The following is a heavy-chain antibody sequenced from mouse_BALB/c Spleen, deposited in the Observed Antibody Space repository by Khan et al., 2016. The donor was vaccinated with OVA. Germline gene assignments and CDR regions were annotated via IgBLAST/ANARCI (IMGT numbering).Heavy chain of an antibody. CDR3: ARMKPYWYFDV. CDR1: GYTFTNYG. V-gene: IGHV9-3-1*01. CDR2: INTYTGEP. J-gene: IGHJ1*01. Sequence: QIQLVQSGPELKKPGETVKISCKASGYTFTNYGMNWVKQAPGKGLKWMGWINTYTGEPTYADDFKGRFAFSLKTSASTAYLQINNRKNEDTATXFCARMKPYWYFDVWGAGTTVTVSS.